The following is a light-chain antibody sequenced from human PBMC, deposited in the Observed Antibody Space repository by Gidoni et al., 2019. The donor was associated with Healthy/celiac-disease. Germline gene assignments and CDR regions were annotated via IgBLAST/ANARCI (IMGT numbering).Light chain of an antibody. Sequence: PGKTATITCGGNNIGVQSVHWYQQKPGQAPVLVMYYDRDRPSGIPERFSGSHSGITAPRTISRLYAGDEADFYCQVWHNTNHQGGVFGGGTKLTGL. CDR3: QVWHNTNHQGGV. J-gene: IGLJ2*01. CDR2: YDR. CDR1: NIGVQS. V-gene: IGLV3-21*01.